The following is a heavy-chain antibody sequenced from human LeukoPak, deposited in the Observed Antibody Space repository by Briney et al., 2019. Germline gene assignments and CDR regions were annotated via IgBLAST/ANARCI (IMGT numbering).Heavy chain of an antibody. Sequence: EASVKVSCKASGYTFTGYYMHWVRQAPGQGLEWMGRINPNSGGTNYAQKFQGRVTMTRDTSISTAYMELSRLRSDETAVYYCARAGYYYDSRGYYYVGVDYREQGTLVTVSS. CDR3: ARAGYYYDSRGYYYVGVDY. D-gene: IGHD3-22*01. CDR1: GYTFTGYY. V-gene: IGHV1-2*06. J-gene: IGHJ4*02. CDR2: INPNSGGT.